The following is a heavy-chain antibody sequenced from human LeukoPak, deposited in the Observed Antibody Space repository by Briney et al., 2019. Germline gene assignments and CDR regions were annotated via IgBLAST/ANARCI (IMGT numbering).Heavy chain of an antibody. CDR1: GFTFYSYG. CDR3: ARGGSYIYGMDV. CDR2: ISGSGGTT. Sequence: GGSLRLSCAASGFTFYSYGMSWVRQAPGKGLEWVSGISGSGGTTYYADSVKGRFTITRDNSRNTVYLQMNSLRAEDTAVYYCARGGSYIYGMDVWGQGTTVTVSS. J-gene: IGHJ6*02. D-gene: IGHD1-26*01. V-gene: IGHV3-23*01.